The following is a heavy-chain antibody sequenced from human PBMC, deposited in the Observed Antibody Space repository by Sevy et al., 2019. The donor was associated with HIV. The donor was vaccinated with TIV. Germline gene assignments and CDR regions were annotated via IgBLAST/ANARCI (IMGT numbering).Heavy chain of an antibody. CDR1: GFTFSSYS. CDR3: ARSGTTLPNYFDY. V-gene: IGHV3-21*01. D-gene: IGHD1-1*01. CDR2: ISSSSSYI. J-gene: IGHJ4*02. Sequence: GGSLRLSCAASGFTFSSYSMNWVRQAPGKGLEWVSSISSSSSYIYYADSVKGRFTISRDNAKNSLYLQMKSLRAEDTAVYYCARSGTTLPNYFDYWGQGTLVTVSS.